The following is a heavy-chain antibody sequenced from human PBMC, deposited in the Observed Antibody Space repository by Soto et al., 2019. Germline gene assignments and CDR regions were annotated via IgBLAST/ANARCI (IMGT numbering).Heavy chain of an antibody. CDR2: ISAYNGNT. CDR3: ASSIGYCSGGSCFEAFDI. J-gene: IGHJ3*02. D-gene: IGHD2-15*01. Sequence: QVQLVQSGAEVKKPGASVKVSCKASGYTFTSYGISWVRQAPGQGLEWMGWISAYNGNTNYAQKLQGRVTMTTDTSTSTAYMELRSLRDDDTAVYYGASSIGYCSGGSCFEAFDIWGQGTMGTVSS. V-gene: IGHV1-18*01. CDR1: GYTFTSYG.